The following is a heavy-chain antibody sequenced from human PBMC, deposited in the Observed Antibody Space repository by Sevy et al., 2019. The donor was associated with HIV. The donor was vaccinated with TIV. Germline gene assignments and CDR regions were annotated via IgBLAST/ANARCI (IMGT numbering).Heavy chain of an antibody. Sequence: GGSLRLSCAASGFTFTNYDLHWVRQAPGKGLDWVAVISHDGRYKNYGDSVKVRFTISRDNLRNTLFLQMDTLRPDDTAVYFCARLVSCGGDCYYLDSWGQGALLTVSS. V-gene: IGHV3-30*03. CDR3: ARLVSCGGDCYYLDS. CDR2: ISHDGRYK. D-gene: IGHD2-21*02. CDR1: GFTFTNYD. J-gene: IGHJ4*02.